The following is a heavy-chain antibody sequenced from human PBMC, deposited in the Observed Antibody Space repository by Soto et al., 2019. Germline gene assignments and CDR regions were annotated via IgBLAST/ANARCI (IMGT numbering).Heavy chain of an antibody. CDR2: INSDGSIT. CDR1: GFTFNTHW. Sequence: EVQLVESGGGLILPGGSLRLSCAASGFTFNTHWMHWVXXXXXXXXXXVSRINSDGSITDYADSVKGRFSISRDNPRNTLYLQMNSLSPEDTAVYYCARAMTSVGAAAKGDFWGQGTLVTVSS. V-gene: IGHV3-74*01. CDR3: ARAMTSVGAAAKGDF. D-gene: IGHD1-26*01. J-gene: IGHJ4*02.